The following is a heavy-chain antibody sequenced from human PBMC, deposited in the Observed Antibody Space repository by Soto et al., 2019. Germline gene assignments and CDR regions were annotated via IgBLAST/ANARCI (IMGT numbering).Heavy chain of an antibody. V-gene: IGHV1-46*01. Sequence: QVQLVQSGAEVKKPGASVKVSCKASGYTFTSYYMHWVRQAPGQGLEWMGIINPSGGYTSYAQKFQGRVNMTRDTATSTVYMELSSLRSEDTAVYFCARARNYFDYWGQGTLVTVSS. J-gene: IGHJ4*02. CDR2: INPSGGYT. CDR1: GYTFTSYY. CDR3: ARARNYFDY.